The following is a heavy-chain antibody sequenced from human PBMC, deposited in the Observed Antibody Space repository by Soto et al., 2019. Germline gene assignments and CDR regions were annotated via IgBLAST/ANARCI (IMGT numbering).Heavy chain of an antibody. V-gene: IGHV3-72*01. CDR3: VRGWHSFDL. CDR1: GFTFSDHY. Sequence: EVQLVESGGDLVQPEGSLRLSCAASGFTFSDHYMDWVRQAPGKGLEWVGRSKNKAEYYTTEYGASVKGRFTISRDESKNSMYLQMNSLKTEDTAVYYCVRGWHSFDLWGRCTLVTVSS. CDR2: SKNKAEYYTT. J-gene: IGHJ2*01. D-gene: IGHD3-3*02.